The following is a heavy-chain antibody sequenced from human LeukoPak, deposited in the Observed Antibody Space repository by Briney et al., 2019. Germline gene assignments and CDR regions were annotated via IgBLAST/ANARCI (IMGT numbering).Heavy chain of an antibody. D-gene: IGHD4-17*01. Sequence: SETLSLTCTVSGGSISSSSYYWGWIRQPPGKGLEWIGSIYYSASTYYNPSLKSRVTISVDTSKNQFSLKLSSVTAADTAVYYCARDPYGDYVFDYWGQGTLVTVSS. V-gene: IGHV4-39*07. J-gene: IGHJ4*02. CDR3: ARDPYGDYVFDY. CDR2: IYYSAST. CDR1: GGSISSSSYY.